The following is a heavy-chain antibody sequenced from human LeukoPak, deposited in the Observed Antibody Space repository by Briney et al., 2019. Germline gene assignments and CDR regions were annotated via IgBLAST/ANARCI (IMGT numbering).Heavy chain of an antibody. Sequence: GGSLRLSCAASGFTFSSYAMSWVRQAPGKGLEWVSAISGSGGSTYYADSVKGRFTISRDNSKDTLYLQLNSLRAEDTAVYYCAKRHSSGYYPDYWGQGTLVTVSS. V-gene: IGHV3-23*01. CDR2: ISGSGGST. J-gene: IGHJ4*02. CDR3: AKRHSSGYYPDY. CDR1: GFTFSSYA. D-gene: IGHD3-22*01.